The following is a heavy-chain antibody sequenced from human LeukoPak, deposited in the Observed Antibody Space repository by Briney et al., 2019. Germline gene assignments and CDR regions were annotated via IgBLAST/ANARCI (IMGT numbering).Heavy chain of an antibody. Sequence: PGRSLRLSCAASGFTFSNYGMNWVRHAPGRGLECVSYISSSGSTIYYADSVKGRFTISRDNAKNSLYLQMNSLTDEDTAVYYCARDRSSSAAPSLSYWGQGALVTVSS. CDR3: ARDRSSSAAPSLSY. V-gene: IGHV3-48*02. D-gene: IGHD6-13*01. CDR1: GFTFSNYG. J-gene: IGHJ4*01. CDR2: ISSSGSTI.